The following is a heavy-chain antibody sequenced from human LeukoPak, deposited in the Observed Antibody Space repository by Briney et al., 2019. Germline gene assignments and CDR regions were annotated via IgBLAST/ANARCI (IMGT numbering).Heavy chain of an antibody. CDR1: GYTFTSYD. V-gene: IGHV1-8*01. CDR3: ARAESSWPFDY. D-gene: IGHD6-13*01. CDR2: MNPNSGNT. J-gene: IGHJ4*02. Sequence: ASVKVTCKASGYTFTSYDINWVRQATGQGLEWMGWMNPNSGNTGYAQKFQGRVTMTRNTSISTAYIELSSLRSEDTAVYYCARAESSWPFDYWGQGTLVTVSS.